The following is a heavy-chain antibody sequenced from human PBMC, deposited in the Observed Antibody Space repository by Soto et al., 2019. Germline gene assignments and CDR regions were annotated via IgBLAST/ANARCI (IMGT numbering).Heavy chain of an antibody. J-gene: IGHJ4*02. CDR1: GGSFSGYY. D-gene: IGHD2-21*01. Sequence: QVQLQQWGAGLLKPSETLSLTCAVYGGSFSGYYWSWIRQPPGKGLEWIGEINHSGSTNYNPSLKSRVTISVDTSKNQFSLKLSSVTAADTAVYYCARGSGVVGIGYWGQGTLVTVSS. V-gene: IGHV4-34*01. CDR3: ARGSGVVGIGY. CDR2: INHSGST.